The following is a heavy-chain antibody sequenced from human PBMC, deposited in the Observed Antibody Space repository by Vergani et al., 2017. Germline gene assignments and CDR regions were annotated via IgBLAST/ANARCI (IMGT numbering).Heavy chain of an antibody. CDR3: AGVGGYSGNNWFDP. CDR2: MNPNSGNT. V-gene: IGHV1-8*02. CDR1: GYTFTSYD. J-gene: IGHJ5*02. D-gene: IGHD3-22*01. Sequence: QVQLVQSGAEVKKPGASVKVSCKASGYTFTSYDINWVRQATGQGLEWMGWMNPNSGNTGYAQKFQGRVTMTRNNSISTAYLELSSLRAEDRAVYYCAGVGGYSGNNWFDPWGQGTLVTVSS.